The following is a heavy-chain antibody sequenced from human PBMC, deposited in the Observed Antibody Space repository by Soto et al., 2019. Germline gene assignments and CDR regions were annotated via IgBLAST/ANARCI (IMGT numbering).Heavy chain of an antibody. CDR1: GYTFTSYG. D-gene: IGHD3-10*01. J-gene: IGHJ4*02. CDR2: ISAYNGNT. V-gene: IGHV1-18*01. CDR3: AREYYYGSGPWY. Sequence: QVQLVQSGAEVKKPGASVKVSCKASGYTFTSYGISWVRQAPGQGLEWMGWISAYNGNTNYPQKLQGRVTMTTDTYTRTAYMELRSPRSHHTAVYDCAREYYYGSGPWYRGPGTLVNASS.